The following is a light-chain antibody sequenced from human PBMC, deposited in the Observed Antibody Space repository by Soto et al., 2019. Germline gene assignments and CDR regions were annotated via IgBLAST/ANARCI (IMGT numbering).Light chain of an antibody. CDR2: DAS. Sequence: EIVLTQSPATLSLSPGERATLSCRASQSVNYYLAWYQQKRGQAPRLLIYDASKRAPGIPARFSGSGSGTDFTLTISSLEPEDFAVYYCQQCGTSPLTFGGGTKVEIK. CDR3: QQCGTSPLT. J-gene: IGKJ4*01. V-gene: IGKV3-11*01. CDR1: QSVNYY.